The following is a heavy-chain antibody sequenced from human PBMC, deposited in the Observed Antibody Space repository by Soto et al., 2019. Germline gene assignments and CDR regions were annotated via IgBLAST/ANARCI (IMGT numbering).Heavy chain of an antibody. Sequence: GGSLRLSCAASGFTFSSYGMHWVRQAPGKGLEWVAVIWYDGSNQYYADSVKGRFTISRDNSKNTLYLQMNSLRAKDTAVYYCARAPRYHWNYPNYWGQGTLVTVSS. CDR3: ARAPRYHWNYPNY. CDR2: IWYDGSNQ. D-gene: IGHD1-7*01. CDR1: GFTFSSYG. V-gene: IGHV3-33*01. J-gene: IGHJ4*02.